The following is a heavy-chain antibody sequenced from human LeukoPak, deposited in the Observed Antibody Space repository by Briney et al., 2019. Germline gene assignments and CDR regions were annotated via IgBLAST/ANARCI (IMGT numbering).Heavy chain of an antibody. CDR1: GGTFSNFA. J-gene: IGHJ4*02. CDR2: IVPILGLT. Sequence: TSVEVSCKASGGTFSNFAVTWVRQAPGQGLEWMGRIVPILGLTNYAQKFQDRTTFIADKSTNTAYMELKSLTFDDTAVYFCAGGRSQSVSLTVDVWGQGTLVTVSS. V-gene: IGHV1-69*04. CDR3: AGGRSQSVSLTVDV. D-gene: IGHD5/OR15-5a*01.